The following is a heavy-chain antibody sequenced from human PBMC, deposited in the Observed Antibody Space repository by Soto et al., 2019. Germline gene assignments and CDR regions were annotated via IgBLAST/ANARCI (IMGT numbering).Heavy chain of an antibody. J-gene: IGHJ4*02. CDR3: ASSIN. CDR1: GFPFSSYG. V-gene: IGHV3-33*03. Sequence: VGSLRLSCAASGFPFSSYGMHWVRQAPGKGLDWVGVIWYDGSNKDYAESVKGRFTISRDNSKNMLYLQMNSLRADDTAVYYCASSINWGQGTLVTVSS. CDR2: IWYDGSNK.